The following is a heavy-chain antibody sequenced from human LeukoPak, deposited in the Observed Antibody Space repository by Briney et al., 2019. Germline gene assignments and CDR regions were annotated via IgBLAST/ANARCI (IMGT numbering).Heavy chain of an antibody. CDR3: ARVQTTVTTLDY. V-gene: IGHV3-48*03. J-gene: IGHJ4*02. D-gene: IGHD4-17*01. CDR2: ISSSGSTR. CDR1: GFTFSSYA. Sequence: PVGSLRLSCAASGFTFSSYAMSWVRQAPGKGLEWVSYISSSGSTRYYADSVKGRFTISRDNAKNSLYLQMNSLRAEDTAVYYCARVQTTVTTLDYWGQGTLVTVSS.